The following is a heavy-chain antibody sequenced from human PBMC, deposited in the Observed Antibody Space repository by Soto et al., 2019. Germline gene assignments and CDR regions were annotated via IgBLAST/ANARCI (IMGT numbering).Heavy chain of an antibody. CDR3: AKDLSSSWDQYYYGMDV. V-gene: IGHV3-30*18. CDR1: GFTFSSYG. D-gene: IGHD6-13*01. J-gene: IGHJ6*02. Sequence: GGSLRLSCAASGFTFSSYGMHWVRQAPGKELEWVAVISYDGSNKYYADSVKGRFTISRDNSKNTLYLQMNSLRAEDTAVYYCAKDLSSSWDQYYYGMDVWGQGTTVTVSS. CDR2: ISYDGSNK.